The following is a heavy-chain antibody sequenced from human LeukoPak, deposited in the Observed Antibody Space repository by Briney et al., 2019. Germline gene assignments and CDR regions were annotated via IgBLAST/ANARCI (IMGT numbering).Heavy chain of an antibody. D-gene: IGHD5-18*01. V-gene: IGHV4-34*01. CDR3: ARGRWIQLWLSAFDI. CDR1: GGSFSGYY. CDR2: INHSGST. Sequence: PSETLSLTCAVYGGSFSGYYWSWIRQPPGKGLEWIGEINHSGSTNYNPSLKSRVTISVDTSKNQFSLKLSSVTAADTAVYYCARGRWIQLWLSAFDIWGQGTMVTVSS. J-gene: IGHJ3*02.